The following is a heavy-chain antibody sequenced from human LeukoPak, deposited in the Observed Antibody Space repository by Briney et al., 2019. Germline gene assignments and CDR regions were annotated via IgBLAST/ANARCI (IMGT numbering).Heavy chain of an antibody. J-gene: IGHJ4*02. CDR2: IYYSGST. D-gene: IGHD4-17*01. Sequence: PLETLSLTCTVSGGSISSYYWSWIRQPPGKGLEWIGYIYYSGSTNYNPSLKSRVTISVDTSKNQFSLKLSSVTAADTAVYYCARQPGEGYGEIDYWGQGTLVTVSS. CDR3: ARQPGEGYGEIDY. CDR1: GGSISSYY. V-gene: IGHV4-59*08.